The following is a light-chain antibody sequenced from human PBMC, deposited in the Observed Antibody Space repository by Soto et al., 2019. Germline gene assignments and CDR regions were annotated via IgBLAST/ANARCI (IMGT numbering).Light chain of an antibody. CDR3: QQADTYPLT. J-gene: IGKJ5*01. Sequence: DIQMTQSPSTLSASVGDRVTITCRASQSIGTWLAWYQHRPGKAPSLLIYDASTLRSGVPSRFSGSGSGTECTLTISSLPADNFSTYYCQQADTYPLTFRQGTRLDIK. CDR2: DAS. CDR1: QSIGTW. V-gene: IGKV1-5*01.